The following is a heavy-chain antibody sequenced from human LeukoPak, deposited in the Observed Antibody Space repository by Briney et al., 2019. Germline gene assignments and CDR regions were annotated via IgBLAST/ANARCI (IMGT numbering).Heavy chain of an antibody. Sequence: SETLSPTCAVSGGSSRSGDYFWSWIRQPPGKGLEWIGHIHYSGNTYYNPSLKSRVSISVDTSKNQFSLKLSSVTAADTAVYYCARENNDYGGKKAFDYWGQGTLVTVSS. J-gene: IGHJ4*02. D-gene: IGHD4-23*01. CDR1: GGSSRSGDYF. CDR2: IHYSGNT. CDR3: ARENNDYGGKKAFDY. V-gene: IGHV4-30-4*01.